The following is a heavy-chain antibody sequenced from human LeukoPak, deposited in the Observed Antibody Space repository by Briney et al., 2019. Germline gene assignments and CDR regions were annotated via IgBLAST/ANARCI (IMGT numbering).Heavy chain of an antibody. V-gene: IGHV3-53*01. Sequence: GGSLRLSCAASGVTVSSSHMNWVRQAPGKGLEWVSVIYSGGSTYYADSVKGRFTISRDNSKNTLYLQMNSLRAEDTAVYYCTRNWGSDNWFDPWGQGTLVTVSS. CDR2: IYSGGST. CDR3: TRNWGSDNWFDP. CDR1: GVTVSSSH. J-gene: IGHJ5*02. D-gene: IGHD7-27*01.